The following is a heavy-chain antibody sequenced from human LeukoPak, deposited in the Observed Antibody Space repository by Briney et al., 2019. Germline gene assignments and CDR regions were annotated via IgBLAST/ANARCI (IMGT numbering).Heavy chain of an antibody. D-gene: IGHD3-10*01. Sequence: GGSLRLSCAASGFTFSSYSMNWVRQAPGKGLEWVSYISSSSSTIYYADSVKGRFTISRDNAKNSLYLQMNSLRAEDTAVYYCAREYYGSGSLLDHWGQGTLVTVSS. J-gene: IGHJ4*02. CDR3: AREYYGSGSLLDH. V-gene: IGHV3-48*04. CDR1: GFTFSSYS. CDR2: ISSSSSTI.